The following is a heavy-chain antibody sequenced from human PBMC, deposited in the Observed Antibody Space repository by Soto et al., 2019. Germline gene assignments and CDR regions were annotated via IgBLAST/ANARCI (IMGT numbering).Heavy chain of an antibody. CDR3: AKESVADCGDYCDY. V-gene: IGHV3-23*01. J-gene: IGHJ4*02. D-gene: IGHD2-15*01. CDR2: ISAGGGRS. CDR1: GFTFSSYA. Sequence: EVQVLESGGGLVEPGGSLRLSCTASGFTFSSYAMSWVRQAPGKGLEWVSGISAGGGRSYYADSVKGRFTISRDNSKNTLYLQINSLGAEETAVYYCAKESVADCGDYCDYWGQGTLVSVSS.